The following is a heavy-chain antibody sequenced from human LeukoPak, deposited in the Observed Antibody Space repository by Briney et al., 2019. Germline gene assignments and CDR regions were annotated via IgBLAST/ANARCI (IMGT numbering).Heavy chain of an antibody. Sequence: SETLSLTCTVSGGSISSSSYYWGWIRQPPGKGLEWIGSIYYSGSTYYNPSLKSRVTISVDTSKNQFSLKLSSVTAADTAVYYCARVKGYSYGDFDYWGQGTLVTVSS. J-gene: IGHJ4*02. CDR2: IYYSGST. CDR1: GGSISSSSYY. CDR3: ARVKGYSYGDFDY. D-gene: IGHD5-18*01. V-gene: IGHV4-39*07.